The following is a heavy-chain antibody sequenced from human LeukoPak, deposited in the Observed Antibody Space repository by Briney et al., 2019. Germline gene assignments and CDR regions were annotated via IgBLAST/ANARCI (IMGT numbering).Heavy chain of an antibody. V-gene: IGHV4-61*01. Sequence: SETLSLTCIVSGGSVSSGSYYWSWIRQPPGKGLEWIGYIYHSVRTNYNPSLKSRVTISVDTSKNQLSLKLSSVTAADTAVYFCVRDLVATIDHYYYGMDVWGQGTTVTVSS. CDR2: IYHSVRT. CDR3: VRDLVATIDHYYYGMDV. J-gene: IGHJ6*02. CDR1: GGSVSSGSYY. D-gene: IGHD5-12*01.